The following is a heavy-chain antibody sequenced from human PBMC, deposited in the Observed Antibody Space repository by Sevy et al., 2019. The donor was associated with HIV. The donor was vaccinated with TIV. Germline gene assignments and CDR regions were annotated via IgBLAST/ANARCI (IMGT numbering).Heavy chain of an antibody. J-gene: IGHJ4*02. CDR2: ISGSGGST. D-gene: IGHD1-26*01. V-gene: IGHV3-23*01. Sequence: GGSLRLSCAASGFTFSSYAMSWVRQAPGKGLEWVSAISGSGGSTYYEDSVKGRFTISRDNSKNTLYLQMNSLRAEDTAVYYCAKGTGSGCYTLRPFDYWGQGTLVTVSS. CDR3: AKGTGSGCYTLRPFDY. CDR1: GFTFSSYA.